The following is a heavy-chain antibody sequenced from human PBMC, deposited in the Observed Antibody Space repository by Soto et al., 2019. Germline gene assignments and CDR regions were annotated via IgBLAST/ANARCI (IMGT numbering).Heavy chain of an antibody. CDR3: AKDGGWSLAVAGLFDY. CDR1: GSTFSSDD. Sequence: EVHLLEYGGGLVQPGGSLRLSCVVSGSTFSSDDMSWVRQAPGRGLEWVSGISDSGGSKYYADSVKGRFTISIDNAKNTLYLEMKRLRVEDTALYYCAKDGGWSLAVAGLFDYWGPGTQVTVSS. D-gene: IGHD6-19*01. J-gene: IGHJ4*02. V-gene: IGHV3-23*01. CDR2: ISDSGGSK.